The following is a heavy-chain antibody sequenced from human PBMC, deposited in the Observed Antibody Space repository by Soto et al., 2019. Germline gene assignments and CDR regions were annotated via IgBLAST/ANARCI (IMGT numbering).Heavy chain of an antibody. V-gene: IGHV4-31*03. J-gene: IGHJ6*03. CDR3: ARGHSGYDRSSYYYMDV. CDR1: GGSISSGGYY. CDR2: IYYSGST. D-gene: IGHD5-12*01. Sequence: SETLSLTCTVSGGSISSGGYYWGWIRQHPGKGLEWIGYIYYSGSTYYNPSLKSRVTISVDRSKNQFSLKLSSVTAADTAVYYCARGHSGYDRSSYYYMDVWGKGTTVTV.